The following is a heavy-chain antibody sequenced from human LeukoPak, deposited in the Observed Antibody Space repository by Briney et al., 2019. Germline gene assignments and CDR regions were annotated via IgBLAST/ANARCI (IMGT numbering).Heavy chain of an antibody. V-gene: IGHV3-21*01. Sequence: GVSLRLSCAASGFTFSSYSMNWVPQAPGKGLEWVSSISSSSSYIYYADSVKGRFTISRDNAKNSLYLQMNSLRAEDTAVYYCARDGGYYYFDYWGEGTLVTVSS. CDR3: ARDGGYYYFDY. CDR1: GFTFSSYS. J-gene: IGHJ4*02. CDR2: ISSSSSYI. D-gene: IGHD3-22*01.